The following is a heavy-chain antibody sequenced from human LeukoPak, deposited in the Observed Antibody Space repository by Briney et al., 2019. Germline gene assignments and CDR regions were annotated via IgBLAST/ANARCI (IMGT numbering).Heavy chain of an antibody. V-gene: IGHV3-66*01. Sequence: GGSLRLSCAASGFTVSNNYMGWVRQAPAKGLEWVSVVNTVDTTYYADSVRGRFTISRDSSENTLYLQMNSLRVEDTAVYYCAGSLAYCGGDCRLGDYWGQGTLVTVSS. D-gene: IGHD2-21*02. CDR1: GFTVSNNY. CDR2: VNTVDTT. CDR3: AGSLAYCGGDCRLGDY. J-gene: IGHJ4*02.